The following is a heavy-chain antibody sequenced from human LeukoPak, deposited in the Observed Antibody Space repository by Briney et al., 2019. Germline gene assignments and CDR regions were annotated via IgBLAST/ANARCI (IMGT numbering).Heavy chain of an antibody. V-gene: IGHV4-4*07. J-gene: IGHJ5*02. CDR3: ARRRYDILTGYSWFDP. Sequence: PSETLSLTCTVSGGSISSYSWSWIRQPAVKGLEWIGRMYTSGSTKYNPSLKSRVTISVDTSKNQFSLKLSSVTAADTAVYYCARRRYDILTGYSWFDPWGQGTLVTVSS. CDR2: MYTSGST. D-gene: IGHD3-9*01. CDR1: GGSISSYS.